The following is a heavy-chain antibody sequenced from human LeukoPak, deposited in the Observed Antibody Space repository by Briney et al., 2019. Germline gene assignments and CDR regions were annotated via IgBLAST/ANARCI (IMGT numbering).Heavy chain of an antibody. CDR2: INHSGST. J-gene: IGHJ4*02. V-gene: IGHV4-34*01. D-gene: IGHD3-22*01. Sequence: SETLSLTCAVYGGSFSGYYWSWIRQPPGKGLEWIGEINHSGSTNYNPSLKSRVTISVDTSKNQFSLKLSSVTAADTAVYYCATPLLDYYASSGQLYYFDYWGQGTLVTVSS. CDR3: ATPLLDYYASSGQLYYFDY. CDR1: GGSFSGYY.